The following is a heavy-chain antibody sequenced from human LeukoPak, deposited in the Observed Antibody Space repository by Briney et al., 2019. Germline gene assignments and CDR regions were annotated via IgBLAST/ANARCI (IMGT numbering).Heavy chain of an antibody. CDR3: ARDGGDIVVVPAATGAFDI. CDR1: GGSISSYY. CDR2: IYTSGST. D-gene: IGHD2-2*01. Sequence: SSETLSLTGTVSGGSISSYYWSWHRQPAGKGLEWIGRIYTSGSTNYNPSLKSRVTMSVDTSKNQFSLELSSVTAADTAVYYCARDGGDIVVVPAATGAFDIWGQGTMVTVSS. J-gene: IGHJ3*02. V-gene: IGHV4-4*07.